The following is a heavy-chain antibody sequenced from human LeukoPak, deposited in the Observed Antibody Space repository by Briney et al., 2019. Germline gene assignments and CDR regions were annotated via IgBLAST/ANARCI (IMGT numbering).Heavy chain of an antibody. CDR1: GGSISSGSYY. Sequence: SETLSLTCTVSGGSISSGSYYWSWIRQPAGKGLEWIGRIYTSGSTNYNPSLKSRVTISVDTSKNQFSLKRSSVTAADTAVYYCAREVKGYYDSSGSENFDYWGQGTLVTVSS. CDR2: IYTSGST. CDR3: AREVKGYYDSSGSENFDY. V-gene: IGHV4-61*02. J-gene: IGHJ4*02. D-gene: IGHD3-22*01.